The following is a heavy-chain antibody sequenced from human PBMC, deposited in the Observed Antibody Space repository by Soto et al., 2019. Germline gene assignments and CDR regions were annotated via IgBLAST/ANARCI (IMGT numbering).Heavy chain of an antibody. CDR3: ARDSSLTWGNYGMDV. D-gene: IGHD2-2*01. CDR2: IYRAGKI. J-gene: IGHJ6*02. CDR1: GFTVRSNY. Sequence: EVHLVASGGGLIQPGGSLRLSCAASGFTVRSNYMNWVRRAPGKGLEWVSVIYRAGKIYYADSAKGRFTTASENAQNTWFLHMNNLSAEDTAVNYCARDSSLTWGNYGMDVWGQGTTVTVSS. V-gene: IGHV3-53*01.